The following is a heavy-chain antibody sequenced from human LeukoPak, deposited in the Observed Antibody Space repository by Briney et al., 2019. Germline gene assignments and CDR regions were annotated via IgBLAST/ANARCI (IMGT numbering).Heavy chain of an antibody. CDR3: TTDGGRFLGWPSHFSYY. Sequence: GGSLRLSCAASGFTFSNAWMSWVRQAPGKGLEWVGRIKSKTDGGTTDYAAPVKGRFTISRDDSKNTLYLQMNSLKTEDTAVYYCTTDGGRFLGWPSHFSYYWGQGTLVTVSS. D-gene: IGHD3-3*01. V-gene: IGHV3-15*01. CDR1: GFTFSNAW. J-gene: IGHJ4*02. CDR2: IKSKTDGGTT.